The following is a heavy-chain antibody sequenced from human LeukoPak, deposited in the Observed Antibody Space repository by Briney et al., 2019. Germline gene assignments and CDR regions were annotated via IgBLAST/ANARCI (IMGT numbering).Heavy chain of an antibody. J-gene: IGHJ5*02. D-gene: IGHD6-13*01. Sequence: PGGSLRLSCAASGFTFSSYAMSWVRQAPGKGLEWVSAISGSGGSTYYADSVKGRFTISRDNSKNTLYLQMNSLRAEDTAVYYCAKDSSIAAAGTNWFDPWGQGTLVTVSS. CDR2: ISGSGGST. CDR3: AKDSSIAAAGTNWFDP. V-gene: IGHV3-23*01. CDR1: GFTFSSYA.